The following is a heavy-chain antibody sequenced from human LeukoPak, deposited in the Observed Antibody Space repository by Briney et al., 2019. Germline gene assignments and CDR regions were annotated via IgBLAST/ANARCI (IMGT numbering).Heavy chain of an antibody. CDR2: ISGSGGST. CDR1: GFTFSSYN. CDR3: AKVTSGYSSSSPCDY. J-gene: IGHJ4*02. D-gene: IGHD6-6*01. V-gene: IGHV3-23*01. Sequence: PGGSLRLSCAASGFTFSSYNMNWIRQAPGKGLEWVSAISGSGGSTYYADSVKGRFTISRDNSKNTLYLQMNSLRAEDTAVYYCAKVTSGYSSSSPCDYWGQGTLVTVSS.